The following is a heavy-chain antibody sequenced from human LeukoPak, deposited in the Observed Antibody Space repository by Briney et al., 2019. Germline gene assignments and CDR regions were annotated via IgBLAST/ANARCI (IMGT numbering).Heavy chain of an antibody. V-gene: IGHV3-23*01. Sequence: GGSLRLSCAASRFTFSTYAMNWVRQAPGKGLEWVSALSGSGGTTYYADSVKGRFTISRDNSKNTLYLQMNTLRAEDTAVYYCAKGDDFWSGYSPNYYYYMDVWGKGTTVTVSS. CDR2: LSGSGGTT. CDR1: RFTFSTYA. CDR3: AKGDDFWSGYSPNYYYYMDV. J-gene: IGHJ6*03. D-gene: IGHD3-3*01.